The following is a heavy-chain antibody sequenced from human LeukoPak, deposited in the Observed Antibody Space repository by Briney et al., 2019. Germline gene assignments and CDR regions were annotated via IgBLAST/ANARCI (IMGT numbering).Heavy chain of an antibody. J-gene: IGHJ4*02. Sequence: GGSLRLSCAASGFTLSSYGMNWVRQAPGKGLDWVAFLRYDGSTAFYEDSVKGRFTISRDSSKNTLYLQMNSLTPANTAIYYCAKDPYGGTYPSYFDYWGQGTLVTVSS. V-gene: IGHV3-30*02. CDR2: LRYDGSTA. D-gene: IGHD1-26*01. CDR1: GFTLSSYG. CDR3: AKDPYGGTYPSYFDY.